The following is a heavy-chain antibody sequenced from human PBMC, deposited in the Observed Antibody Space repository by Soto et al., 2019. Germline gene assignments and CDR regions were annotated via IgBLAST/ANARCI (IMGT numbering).Heavy chain of an antibody. J-gene: IGHJ6*02. Sequence: SETLSLTCAVSGGSISSGGYSWSWIRQPPGKGLEWIGYIYHSGSTYYNPSLKSRVTISVDRSKNQFSLKLSSVTAADTAVYYCAREKGRTYGMDVWGQGTTVTVSS. D-gene: IGHD3-10*01. CDR1: GGSISSGGYS. CDR3: AREKGRTYGMDV. V-gene: IGHV4-30-2*01. CDR2: IYHSGST.